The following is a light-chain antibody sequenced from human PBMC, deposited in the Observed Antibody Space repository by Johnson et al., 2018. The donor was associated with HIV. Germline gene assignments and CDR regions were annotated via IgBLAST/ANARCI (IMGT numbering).Light chain of an antibody. CDR2: DNN. V-gene: IGLV1-51*01. CDR3: GTWDSSLSAVYV. CDR1: SSNIGNNY. J-gene: IGLJ1*01. Sequence: HSVLTQPPSVSAAPGQKVTISCSGSSSNIGNNYVSWYQQLPGTAPKLLIYDNNKRPSGIPDRFSGSKSGTSATLGITGPQPGDEAEYYCGTWDSSLSAVYVFGTGTKVTVL.